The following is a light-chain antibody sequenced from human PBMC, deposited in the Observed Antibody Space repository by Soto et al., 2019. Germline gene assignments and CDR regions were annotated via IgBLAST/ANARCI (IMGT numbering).Light chain of an antibody. Sequence: VLTQSPGTLSLSPEESATLSCRASKSVSSSYLAWYQQKPGQAPRLLIYGASSRAPGIPDRFSGSGSGTDFTLTISGLEPEDFGVYYCQQYGDSRGTFGQGTKVDIK. CDR3: QQYGDSRGT. CDR2: GAS. J-gene: IGKJ1*01. V-gene: IGKV3-20*01. CDR1: KSVSSSY.